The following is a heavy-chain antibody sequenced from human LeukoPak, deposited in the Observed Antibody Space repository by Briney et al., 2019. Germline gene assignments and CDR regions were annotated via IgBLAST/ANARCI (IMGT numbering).Heavy chain of an antibody. V-gene: IGHV1-2*02. CDR3: ARQVGEQLVETFDY. CDR1: GYTFTGYY. Sequence: ASVKVSCKASGYTFTGYYMHWVRQAPGQGLEWMGWINPNSGGTNYAQKFQGRVTMTRDTSISTAYMELSRLRSDDTAVYYCARQVGEQLVETFDYWGQGTLVTVSS. CDR2: INPNSGGT. D-gene: IGHD6-6*01. J-gene: IGHJ4*02.